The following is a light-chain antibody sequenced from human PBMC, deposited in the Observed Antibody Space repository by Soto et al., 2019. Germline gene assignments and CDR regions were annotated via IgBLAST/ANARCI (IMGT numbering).Light chain of an antibody. CDR1: SRDVGGYKY. V-gene: IGLV2-8*01. CDR2: EVN. CDR3: SSYAGRNIVL. J-gene: IGLJ2*01. Sequence: QSALTQPPSASGSPGQSVTIAFTGTSRDVGGYKYVSWYQQHPGKAPKLMIYEVNKRPSGVPDRFSGSKSGHTASLTVSGLQADDEADYFCSSYAGRNIVLFGGGTKVTVL.